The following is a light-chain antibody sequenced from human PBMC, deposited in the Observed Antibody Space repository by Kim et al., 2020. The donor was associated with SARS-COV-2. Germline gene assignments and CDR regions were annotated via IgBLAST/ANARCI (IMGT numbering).Light chain of an antibody. CDR2: GNN. V-gene: IGLV1-40*01. CDR1: SSNIGANYD. Sequence: RVTIACTGSSSNIGANYDVHWYQHLPGTAPKLLIYGNNNRPSGVPDRFSGSKSDTSASLAITGLQAEDEADYYCQSYDSSLSGWVFGGGTQLTVL. J-gene: IGLJ3*02. CDR3: QSYDSSLSGWV.